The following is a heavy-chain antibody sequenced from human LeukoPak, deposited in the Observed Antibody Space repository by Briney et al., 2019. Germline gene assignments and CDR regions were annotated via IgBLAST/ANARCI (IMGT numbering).Heavy chain of an antibody. CDR3: ARDASGSRPNY. CDR2: IDATGST. D-gene: IGHD3-10*01. V-gene: IGHV3-53*01. J-gene: IGHJ4*02. CDR1: GFTVSSDY. Sequence: PGGSLRLSCAASGFTVSSDYMPWVRQAPGKGLEWVSSIDATGSTNYADSVRGRFTLSRDNSKNTLYLRMSGLRAEDTAVYYCARDASGSRPNYWGQGTLVTVTS.